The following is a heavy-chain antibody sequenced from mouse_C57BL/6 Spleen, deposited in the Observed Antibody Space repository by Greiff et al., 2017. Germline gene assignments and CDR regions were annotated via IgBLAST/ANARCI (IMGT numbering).Heavy chain of an antibody. J-gene: IGHJ3*01. V-gene: IGHV7-3*01. Sequence: EVKLMESGGGLVQPGGSLSLSCAASGFTFPAYYMSWVRQPPGKALEWFGFIRNKAHGYTTEYSASVKGRFNLSRDHSQSILYLQMNALRAEDSATYYCASLSPYEDDPLLAYWGQGTLVTGSA. D-gene: IGHD2-4*01. CDR3: ASLSPYEDDPLLAY. CDR1: GFTFPAYY. CDR2: IRNKAHGYTT.